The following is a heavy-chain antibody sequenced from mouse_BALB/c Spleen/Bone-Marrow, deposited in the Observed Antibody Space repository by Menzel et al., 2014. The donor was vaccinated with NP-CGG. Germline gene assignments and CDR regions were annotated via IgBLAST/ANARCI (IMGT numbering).Heavy chain of an antibody. J-gene: IGHJ4*01. Sequence: QVQLQQSGPGLVSPSQSLSITCTVSGFSLSRYSIHRVRQPPGEGLEWLGVIWGGGNTDYNSALKSRLSISKDNSKSXVFLKMNSLQTDDTAMYYCARFITTGTMDYWGQGTSVTVSS. CDR3: ARFITTGTMDY. D-gene: IGHD1-1*01. CDR1: GFSLSRYS. CDR2: IWGGGNT. V-gene: IGHV2-6-4*01.